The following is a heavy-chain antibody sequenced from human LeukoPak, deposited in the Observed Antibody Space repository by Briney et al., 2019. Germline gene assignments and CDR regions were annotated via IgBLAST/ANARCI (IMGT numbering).Heavy chain of an antibody. D-gene: IGHD3-22*01. CDR1: GGSISSYY. Sequence: SETLSLTCTASGGSISSYYWSWIRQHPGKGLEWIGYIYYSGSTYYNPSLKSRVTISVDTSKNQFSLKLSSVTAADTAVYYCARQYDYYDSSGYRFDPWGQGTLVTVSS. CDR3: ARQYDYYDSSGYRFDP. CDR2: IYYSGST. J-gene: IGHJ5*02. V-gene: IGHV4-59*06.